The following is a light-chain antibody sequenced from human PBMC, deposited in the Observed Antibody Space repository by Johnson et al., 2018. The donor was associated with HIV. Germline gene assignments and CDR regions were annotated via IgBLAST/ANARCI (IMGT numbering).Light chain of an antibody. CDR2: END. CDR1: TSNIGNNY. V-gene: IGLV1-51*02. CDR3: GTWDSSLTLSV. J-gene: IGLJ1*01. Sequence: QSVLTQPPSVSAAPGQKVTISCSGSTSNIGNNYVSWYQQLPGTAPRLLIYENDKRPSGIPDRFSGSKSGTSATLAITGLQTGDEADYYCGTWDSSLTLSVFGTGTKVTVL.